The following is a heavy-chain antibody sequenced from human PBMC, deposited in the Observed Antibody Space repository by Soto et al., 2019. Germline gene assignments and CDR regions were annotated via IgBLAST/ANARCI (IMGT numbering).Heavy chain of an antibody. CDR1: GFTFSSYW. J-gene: IGHJ3*02. CDR3: ARACGWSRAQAFDI. V-gene: IGHV3-7*01. Sequence: PGGSLRLSCAASGFTFSSYWMSWVRQAPGKGLEWVANIKQDGSEKYYVDSVKGRFTISRDNAKNSLYLQMNSLRAEDTAVYYCARACGWSRAQAFDIWGQGTMVTVSS. CDR2: IKQDGSEK. D-gene: IGHD1-26*01.